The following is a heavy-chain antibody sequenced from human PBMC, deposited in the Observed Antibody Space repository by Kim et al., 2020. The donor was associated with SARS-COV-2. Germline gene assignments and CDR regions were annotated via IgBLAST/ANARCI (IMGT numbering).Heavy chain of an antibody. CDR2: ISYDGNNK. J-gene: IGHJ2*01. D-gene: IGHD5-12*01. V-gene: IGHV3-30-3*01. Sequence: GGSLRLSCAASGFTFTTYALHWVRQAPGKGLEWVAVISYDGNNKYYADSVKGRFIISRDDSKDTLYLQVNSLRTEDTAVYYCVRDSRDGYNPRWYFDFWGRGPLLTVPP. CDR1: GFTFTTYA. CDR3: VRDSRDGYNPRWYFDF.